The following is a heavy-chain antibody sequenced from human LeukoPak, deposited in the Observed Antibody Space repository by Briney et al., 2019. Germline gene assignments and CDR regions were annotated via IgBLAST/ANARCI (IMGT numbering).Heavy chain of an antibody. Sequence: SETLSLTCTVSGGSISSYHWSWIRQPPGKGLEWIGYIYYSGSTNYNPSLKSRVTISVDTSKNQFSLKLSSVTAADTAVYYCARRRFFDYWGQETLVTVSS. CDR3: ARRRFFDY. J-gene: IGHJ4*02. V-gene: IGHV4-59*01. CDR1: GGSISSYH. CDR2: IYYSGST.